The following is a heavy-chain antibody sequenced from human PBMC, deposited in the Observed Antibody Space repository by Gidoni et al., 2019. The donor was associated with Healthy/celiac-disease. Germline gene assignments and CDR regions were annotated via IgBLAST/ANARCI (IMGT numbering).Heavy chain of an antibody. Sequence: QVQLVQSGAEVKKPGASVKVSCQASGYTFTSHGISGVRQAPGQGLEWMGWISAYNGNTNYAQKLQGRVTMTTDTSTSTAYMELRSLRSDDTAVYYCARDQGWVAAAGDGYNWFDPWGQGTLVTVSS. CDR1: GYTFTSHG. CDR3: ARDQGWVAAAGDGYNWFDP. V-gene: IGHV1-18*01. D-gene: IGHD6-13*01. CDR2: ISAYNGNT. J-gene: IGHJ5*02.